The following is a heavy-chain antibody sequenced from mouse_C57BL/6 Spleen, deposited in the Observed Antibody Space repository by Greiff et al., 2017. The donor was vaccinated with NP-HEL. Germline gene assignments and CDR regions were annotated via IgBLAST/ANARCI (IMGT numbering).Heavy chain of an antibody. CDR3: ARDQEGLRLGAWFAY. Sequence: EVQLVESGGGLVKPGGSLKLSCAASGFTFSSYAMSWVRQTPEKRLEWVATISDGGSYTYYPDNVKGRFTISRDNAKNNLYLQMSHLKSEDTAMYYCARDQEGLRLGAWFAYWGQGTLVTVSA. D-gene: IGHD2-4*01. J-gene: IGHJ3*01. V-gene: IGHV5-4*01. CDR1: GFTFSSYA. CDR2: ISDGGSYT.